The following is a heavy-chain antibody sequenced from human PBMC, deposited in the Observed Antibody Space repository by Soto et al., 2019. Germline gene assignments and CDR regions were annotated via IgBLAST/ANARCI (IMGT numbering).Heavy chain of an antibody. CDR3: ALHYGDYGDDAFDI. CDR2: INPSGGST. V-gene: IGHV1-46*03. CDR1: GYTFTSYY. D-gene: IGHD4-17*01. J-gene: IGHJ3*02. Sequence: GASVKVSCKASGYTFTSYYMHWVRQAPRQGLEWMGIINPSGGSTSYAQKFQGRVTMTRDTSTSTVYMELSSLRSEDTAVYYCALHYGDYGDDAFDIWGKGTMVTVAS.